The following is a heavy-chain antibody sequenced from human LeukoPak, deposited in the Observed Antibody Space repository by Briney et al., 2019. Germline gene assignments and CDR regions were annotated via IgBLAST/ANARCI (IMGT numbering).Heavy chain of an antibody. D-gene: IGHD6-19*01. CDR2: INHSGST. CDR3: ARRPLGYSSDERVDAFDI. J-gene: IGHJ3*02. V-gene: IGHV4-34*01. CDR1: GGSFSGYY. Sequence: PSETLSLTCAVYGGSFSGYYWSWLRQPPGKGGEWVGEINHSGSTNYNPSLKRGVTISVDTSKKQFAQKLSSVTAADTAVYYCARRPLGYSSDERVDAFDIWGQGTMVTVSS.